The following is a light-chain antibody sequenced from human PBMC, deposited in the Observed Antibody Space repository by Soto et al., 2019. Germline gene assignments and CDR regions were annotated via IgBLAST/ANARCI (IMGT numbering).Light chain of an antibody. V-gene: IGKV3-11*01. Sequence: EIVLTQSPGTLSLSPLEIATLSCMASQSVSNNYLAWYQQKPGQAPRLLISEASNRATGIPARFSGSGSGTDFTLTISSLEPEDFAVYYCQQSSNWPTFGGGTKVDIK. CDR3: QQSSNWPT. CDR1: QSVSNNY. CDR2: EAS. J-gene: IGKJ4*01.